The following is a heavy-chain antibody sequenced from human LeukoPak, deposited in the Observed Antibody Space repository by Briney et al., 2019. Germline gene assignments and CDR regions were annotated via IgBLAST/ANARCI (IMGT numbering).Heavy chain of an antibody. D-gene: IGHD6-19*01. CDR3: AKDQGSSGWYGGIDY. J-gene: IGHJ4*02. CDR2: LSFDESHE. V-gene: IGHV3-30*18. Sequence: GTSLRLSCAASGFTFRSYGMHWVRQAPGKGLEWVAVLSFDESHEYYADSVKGRFIISRDNYKNTLYLQMNSLRAEDTAVYYCAKDQGSSGWYGGIDYWGQGTLVTVSS. CDR1: GFTFRSYG.